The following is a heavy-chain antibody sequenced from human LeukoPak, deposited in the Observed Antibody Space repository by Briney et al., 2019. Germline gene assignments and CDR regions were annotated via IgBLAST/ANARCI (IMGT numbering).Heavy chain of an antibody. D-gene: IGHD2-8*02. Sequence: GGSLRLSCAASGFTFSSHNMNWVRQAPGKGLEWLSYITPSGFTVDSDSVQGRFTISRDSAKNSVYLQMNSLTAEDTAMYYCARDGAFTGPHWWFDLWGRGTLVTVSS. V-gene: IGHV3-48*04. CDR3: ARDGAFTGPHWWFDL. J-gene: IGHJ2*01. CDR1: GFTFSSHN. CDR2: ITPSGFTV.